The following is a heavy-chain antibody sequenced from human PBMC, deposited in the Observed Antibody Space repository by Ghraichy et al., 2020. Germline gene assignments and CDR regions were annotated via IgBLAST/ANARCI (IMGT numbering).Heavy chain of an antibody. J-gene: IGHJ4*02. D-gene: IGHD6-6*01. CDR2: IYYSGST. V-gene: IGHV4-61*01. CDR3: ARETRAAHHFDY. CDR1: GGSVSSGSYY. Sequence: SETLSLTCTVSGGSVSSGSYYWSWIRQPPGKGLEWIGYIYYSGSTNYNPSLKSRVTISVDTSKNQFSLKLSSVTAADTAVYYCARETRAAHHFDYWGQGTLVTVSS.